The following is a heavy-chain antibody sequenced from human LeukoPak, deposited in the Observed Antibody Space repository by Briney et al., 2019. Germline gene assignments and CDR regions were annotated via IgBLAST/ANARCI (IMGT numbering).Heavy chain of an antibody. V-gene: IGHV4-59*11. CDR2: MYYTGDT. Sequence: SETLSLTCTVSGVSIDSHYWIWIRQPPGKGLECIGYMYYTGDTKYNPSLKSRVTISVDASRNQFSLKLSSVTAADTAVYYCARDGGAGAMWWGQGTLVTVSS. D-gene: IGHD2-21*01. CDR3: ARDGGAGAMW. J-gene: IGHJ4*02. CDR1: GVSIDSHY.